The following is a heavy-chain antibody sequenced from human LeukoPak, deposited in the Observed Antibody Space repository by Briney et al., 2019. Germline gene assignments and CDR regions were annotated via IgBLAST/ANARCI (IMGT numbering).Heavy chain of an antibody. V-gene: IGHV3-49*03. Sequence: GGSLRLSCTASGFSFGDYAMSWFRQAPGKGLEWVGFIRSKTYDGTTQYAASVKGRFTISRGDSKSIAYLQMNSLKTEDTAVYYCTRFKSTVTTLFDYWGQGTLVTVSS. D-gene: IGHD4-11*01. CDR3: TRFKSTVTTLFDY. CDR2: IRSKTYDGTT. CDR1: GFSFGDYA. J-gene: IGHJ4*02.